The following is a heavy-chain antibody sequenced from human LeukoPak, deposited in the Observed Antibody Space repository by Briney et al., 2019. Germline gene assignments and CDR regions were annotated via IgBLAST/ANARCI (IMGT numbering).Heavy chain of an antibody. J-gene: IGHJ4*02. CDR1: GFTFSSYS. CDR2: ISSSSSTI. V-gene: IGHV3-48*01. CDR3: AGYFAKAGWYRDY. Sequence: GGSLRLSCAASGFTFSSYSMNWVRQAPGKGLEWVSYISSSSSTIYYADSVKGRFTISRDNAKNSLYLQMNSLRAEDTAVYYCAGYFAKAGWYRDYWGQGTLVTVSS. D-gene: IGHD6-19*01.